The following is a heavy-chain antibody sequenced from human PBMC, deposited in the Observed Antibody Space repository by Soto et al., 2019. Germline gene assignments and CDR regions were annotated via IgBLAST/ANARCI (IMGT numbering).Heavy chain of an antibody. CDR2: ISAYHGNT. J-gene: IGHJ5*02. CDR3: ARDEAYKWHDGGWFEP. D-gene: IGHD1-1*01. Sequence: QVQLVQSGAEVKKPGASVKVSCKASGYTFTSYGISWVRQASGQGLEWMGWISAYHGNTKYAQKRQGRGTMTTDTSTSTADMELRSLRSDDTAVYYCARDEAYKWHDGGWFEPWGQGTLVTVSA. V-gene: IGHV1-18*01. CDR1: GYTFTSYG.